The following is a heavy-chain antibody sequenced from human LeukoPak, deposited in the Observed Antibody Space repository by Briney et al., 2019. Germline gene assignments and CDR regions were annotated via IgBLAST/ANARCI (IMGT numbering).Heavy chain of an antibody. V-gene: IGHV3-30*03. J-gene: IGHJ3*02. CDR2: ISYDGSNK. CDR1: GFTFSSYG. Sequence: GGSLRLSCAASGFTFSSYGMHWVRQAPGKGLEWVAVISYDGSNKYYADSVKGRFTISRDNAKNSLYLQMNSLRAEDTAVYYCARDSLPPDIWGQGTMVTVSS. CDR3: ARDSLPPDI.